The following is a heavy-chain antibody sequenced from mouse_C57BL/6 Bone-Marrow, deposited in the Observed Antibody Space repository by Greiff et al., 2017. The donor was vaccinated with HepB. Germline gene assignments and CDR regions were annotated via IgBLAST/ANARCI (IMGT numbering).Heavy chain of an antibody. CDR3: TKSLYDGYYEGFAY. CDR1: GFTFSSYA. J-gene: IGHJ3*01. CDR2: ISSGGDYI. D-gene: IGHD2-3*01. Sequence: DVQLVESGEGLVKPGGSLKLSCAASGFTFSSYAMSWVRQTPEKRLEWVAYISSGGDYIYYADTVKGRFTISRDNARNTLYLQMSSLKSEDTAMYYCTKSLYDGYYEGFAYWGQGTLVTVSA. V-gene: IGHV5-9-1*02.